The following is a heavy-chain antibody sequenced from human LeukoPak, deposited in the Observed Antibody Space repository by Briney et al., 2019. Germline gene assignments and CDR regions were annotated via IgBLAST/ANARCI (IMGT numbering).Heavy chain of an antibody. CDR2: ISSSGSYI. CDR3: ARAEYFDWLLTTLGDY. CDR1: GFTFSSYS. Sequence: GGSLRLSCAASGFTFSSYSMNWVRQAPGKGLEWVSSISSSGSYIYYADSVKGRFTISRGNAKNSLYLQMNSLRAEDTAVYYRARAEYFDWLLTTLGDYWGQGTLVTVSS. J-gene: IGHJ4*02. V-gene: IGHV3-21*01. D-gene: IGHD3-9*01.